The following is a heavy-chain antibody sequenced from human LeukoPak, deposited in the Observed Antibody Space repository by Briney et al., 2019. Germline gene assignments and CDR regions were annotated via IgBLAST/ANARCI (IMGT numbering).Heavy chain of an antibody. Sequence: PSETLSLTCAVYGGSFSTYYWSWIRQPPGKGLEWIGEINHSGSTNYNPSLKSRVTISVDTSKNQFSLKLSSVTAADTAVYYCARALSSSISAFDIWGQGTMVTVSS. D-gene: IGHD6-6*01. CDR1: GGSFSTYY. J-gene: IGHJ3*02. V-gene: IGHV4-34*01. CDR2: INHSGST. CDR3: ARALSSSISAFDI.